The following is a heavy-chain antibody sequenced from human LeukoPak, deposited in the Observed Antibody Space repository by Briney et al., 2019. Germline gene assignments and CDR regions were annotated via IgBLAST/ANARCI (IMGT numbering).Heavy chain of an antibody. CDR2: ISSSSSYI. CDR1: GFTFSSYS. D-gene: IGHD6-19*01. Sequence: GGSLRLSCAASGFTFSSYSMNWVRQAPGKGLEWVSSISSSSSYIYYADSVKGRFTISRDNAKNPLYLQMNSLRAEDTAVYYCARVRVEQWLVELDYWGQGTLVTVSS. J-gene: IGHJ4*02. CDR3: ARVRVEQWLVELDY. V-gene: IGHV3-21*01.